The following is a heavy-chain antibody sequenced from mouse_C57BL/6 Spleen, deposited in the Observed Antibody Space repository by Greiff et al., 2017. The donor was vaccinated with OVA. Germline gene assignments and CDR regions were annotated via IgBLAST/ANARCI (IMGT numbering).Heavy chain of an antibody. CDR2: IWTGGGT. CDR3: ARSYYYGSSYWYFDV. D-gene: IGHD1-1*01. Sequence: VKVVESGPGLVAPSQSLSITCTVSGFSLPSYAISWVRQPPGKGLEWLGVIWTGGGTNYNSALKSRLSISKDNSKSQVFLKMNSLQTDDTARYYCARSYYYGSSYWYFDVWGTGTTVTVSS. V-gene: IGHV2-9-1*01. CDR1: GFSLPSYA. J-gene: IGHJ1*03.